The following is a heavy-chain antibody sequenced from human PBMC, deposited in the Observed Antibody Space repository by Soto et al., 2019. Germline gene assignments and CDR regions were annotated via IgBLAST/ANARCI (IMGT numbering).Heavy chain of an antibody. CDR1: GFTFSSYS. J-gene: IGHJ5*01. D-gene: IGHD6-6*01. CDR2: ISSSSSTI. CDR3: AREHSSSGLNWFXX. Sequence: EVQLVESGGGLVQPGGSLRLSCAASGFTFSSYSMNWVRQAPGKGLEWVSYISSSSSTIYYADSVKGRFTISRDNAKNSLYLQMNSLRDEDTAVYYCAREHSSSGLNWFXXWGXXXXVXVSS. V-gene: IGHV3-48*02.